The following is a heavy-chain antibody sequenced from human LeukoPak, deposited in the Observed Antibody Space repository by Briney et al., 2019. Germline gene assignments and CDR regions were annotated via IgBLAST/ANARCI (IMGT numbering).Heavy chain of an antibody. CDR1: GDSINSYY. CDR2: ISYSGGT. J-gene: IGHJ5*02. D-gene: IGHD6-25*01. Sequence: PSETLSLTCTVSGDSINSYYWSWIRQPPGKGLEWIGYISYSGGTTYNPSLKSRVTMSLDTSKNQFSLKLSSVTATDTAVYYCARRDTNSGADPWGQGTLVTVSS. CDR3: ARRDTNSGADP. V-gene: IGHV4-59*08.